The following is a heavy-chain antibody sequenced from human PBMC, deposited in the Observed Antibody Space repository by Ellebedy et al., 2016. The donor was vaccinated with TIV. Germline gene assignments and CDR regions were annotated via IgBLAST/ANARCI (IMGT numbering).Heavy chain of an antibody. D-gene: IGHD4-17*01. CDR2: MNPNSGDT. CDR3: AREGGRGYGEIDD. Sequence: AASVKVSCKSSGYTFTSYTIHWVRQASGQGLEWMGWMNPNSGDTGYSLKFQGRVTMTTNRSVSTAYMELLSLASDDTDMYYCAREGGRGYGEIDDWGQGTLVTVSS. CDR1: GYTFTSYT. V-gene: IGHV1-8*01. J-gene: IGHJ4*02.